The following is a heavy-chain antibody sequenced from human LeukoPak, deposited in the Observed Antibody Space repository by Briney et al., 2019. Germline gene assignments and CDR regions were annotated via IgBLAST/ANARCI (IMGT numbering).Heavy chain of an antibody. CDR2: IYYSGST. D-gene: IGHD2-21*02. CDR3: ARRAYCGGDCYSVGAFDI. CDR1: GGSISSSSYY. V-gene: IGHV4-39*01. J-gene: IGHJ3*02. Sequence: SETLSLTCTVSGGSISSSSYYWGWIRQPPGKGLEWIGSIYYSGSTYYNPSPKSRVTISVDTSKNQFSLKLSSVTAADTAVYYCARRAYCGGDCYSVGAFDIWGQGTMVTVSS.